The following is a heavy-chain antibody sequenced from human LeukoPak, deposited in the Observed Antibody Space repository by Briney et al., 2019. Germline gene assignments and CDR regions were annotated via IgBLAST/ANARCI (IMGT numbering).Heavy chain of an antibody. D-gene: IGHD3-10*01. CDR2: INSDGSST. Sequence: PGGSLRLSCAASGFTFSSYWMHWVRQAPGKGLVWVSRINSDGSSTSYADSVKGRFTISRDNAKNTLYLQMNSLRAEDTAVYYCARGGAYGSGSFWFDPWGQGTLVTVSS. V-gene: IGHV3-74*01. CDR1: GFTFSSYW. J-gene: IGHJ5*02. CDR3: ARGGAYGSGSFWFDP.